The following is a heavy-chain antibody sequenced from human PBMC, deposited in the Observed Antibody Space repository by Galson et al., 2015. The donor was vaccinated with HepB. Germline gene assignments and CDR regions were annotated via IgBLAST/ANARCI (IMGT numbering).Heavy chain of an antibody. V-gene: IGHV3-49*04. CDR2: IRSKAFSGAT. CDR3: TITAARTL. D-gene: IGHD6-6*01. CDR1: GVTFGDYA. J-gene: IGHJ4*02. Sequence: SLRLSCAVSGVTFGDYAMTWVRQAPGKGPEWVGFIRSKAFSGATEYAASVEGRFTISRDDSKSIAYLQMNSLKSEDTAVYYCTITAARTLWGQGTLVTVSS.